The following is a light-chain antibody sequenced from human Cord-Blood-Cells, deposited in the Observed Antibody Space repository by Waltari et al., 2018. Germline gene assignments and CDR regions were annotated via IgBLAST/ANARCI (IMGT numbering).Light chain of an antibody. CDR3: QQDYNLPWT. J-gene: IGKJ1*01. CDR2: GAS. V-gene: IGKV3D-7*01. Sequence: EIVMTQSPATLSLSPGERAPLSCRASQSVSSSYSSWYQQKPGQAPRLLIYGASTRATGIPARFSGSGSGTDFTLTISSLQPEDFAVYYCQQDYNLPWTFGQGTKVEIK. CDR1: QSVSSSY.